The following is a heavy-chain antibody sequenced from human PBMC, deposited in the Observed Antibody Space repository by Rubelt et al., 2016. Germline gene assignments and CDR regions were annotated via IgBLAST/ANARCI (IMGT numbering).Heavy chain of an antibody. V-gene: IGHV1-8*01. CDR2: MNPNSGNT. J-gene: IGHJ6*02. Sequence: VTGEGLEWMGWMNPNSGNTGYAQKFQGRVTMTRNTSISTAYMELRRLRSDDTAVYYCARDTNAEWLIPGLSYGMDVWGQGTTVTVSS. CDR3: ARDTNAEWLIPGLSYGMDV. D-gene: IGHD5-12*01.